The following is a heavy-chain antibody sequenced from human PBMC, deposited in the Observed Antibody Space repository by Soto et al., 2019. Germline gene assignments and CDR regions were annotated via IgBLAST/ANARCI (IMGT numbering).Heavy chain of an antibody. CDR1: GYTFTSYG. D-gene: IGHD3-10*01. V-gene: IGHV1-18*01. Sequence: QVQLVQSGAEVKKPGASVKVSCKASGYTFTSYGISWVRQAPGQGLEWMGWISAYNGNTNYAQKLQGRVTMTTDTSXSXXYMELRSLRSDDTAVYYCARYVLLWFGEPPGSSDYWGQGTLVTVSS. CDR2: ISAYNGNT. J-gene: IGHJ4*02. CDR3: ARYVLLWFGEPPGSSDY.